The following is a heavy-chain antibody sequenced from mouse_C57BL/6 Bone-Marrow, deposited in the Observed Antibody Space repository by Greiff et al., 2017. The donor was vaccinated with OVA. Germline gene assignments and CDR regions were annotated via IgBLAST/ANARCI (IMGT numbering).Heavy chain of an antibody. CDR3: ARHSGTGDY. J-gene: IGHJ2*01. CDR2: IHPNSGST. Sequence: QVQLQQPGAELVKPGASVKLSCKASGYTFTSYWMHWVKQSPGQGLEWIGLIHPNSGSTNYNEKFKSKATLTVDKSSSTAYMQLSSLTSEDSAVYYCARHSGTGDYWGQGTTLTVSS. V-gene: IGHV1-64*01. CDR1: GYTFTSYW. D-gene: IGHD4-1*01.